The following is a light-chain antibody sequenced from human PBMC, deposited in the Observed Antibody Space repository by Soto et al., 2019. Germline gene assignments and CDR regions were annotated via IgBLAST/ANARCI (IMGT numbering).Light chain of an antibody. CDR3: QQYNNWPFT. Sequence: EIVLTQSPATLSLSPGERATLSCRASQSISSNLAWYQQKPGQAPRLLIYGASTRATGIPATFSGSGSGTEFTLTISSLQPEDFAVYYCQQYNNWPFTFGPGTKVDIK. V-gene: IGKV3D-15*01. J-gene: IGKJ3*01. CDR1: QSISSN. CDR2: GAS.